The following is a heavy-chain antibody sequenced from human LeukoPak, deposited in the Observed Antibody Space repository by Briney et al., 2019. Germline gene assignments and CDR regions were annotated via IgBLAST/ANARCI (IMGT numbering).Heavy chain of an antibody. Sequence: ASVKVSCKASGHTFTSYYMHWVRQAPGQGLEWMGIINPSGGSTSYAQKFQGRVTMTRDTSTSTVYMELSSLRSEDTAVYYCASLDYYDTSGYQGTFDIWGQGTMVTVSS. CDR3: ASLDYYDTSGYQGTFDI. CDR2: INPSGGST. V-gene: IGHV1-46*01. J-gene: IGHJ3*02. CDR1: GHTFTSYY. D-gene: IGHD3-22*01.